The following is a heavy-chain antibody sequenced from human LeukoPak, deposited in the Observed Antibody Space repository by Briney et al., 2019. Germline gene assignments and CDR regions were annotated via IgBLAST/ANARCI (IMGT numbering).Heavy chain of an antibody. CDR3: ARDSYYSVSTQDWYFDL. CDR1: GDSFSSNSAA. V-gene: IGHV6-1*01. D-gene: IGHD1-26*01. J-gene: IGHJ2*01. Sequence: SQTLSLTCAISGDSFSSNSAAWNWSRQSPSRGLEWLGRTYYRSKWYDDYAVSVKSRITINPDTSKNQFSLQLNSVTPEDTAVYYCARDSYYSVSTQDWYFDLWGRGTLVTVSS. CDR2: TYYRSKWYD.